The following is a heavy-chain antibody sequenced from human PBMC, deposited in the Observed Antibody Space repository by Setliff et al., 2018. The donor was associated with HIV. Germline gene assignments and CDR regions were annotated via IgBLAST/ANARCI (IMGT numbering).Heavy chain of an antibody. CDR1: GESFSSYY. V-gene: IGHV4-34*01. CDR3: ARADYDTRGVAEYFHR. Sequence: LSLTCAVHGESFSSYYWSWIRQPPGRGLEWIGEINHSGSTNYNPSLKSRVTISADTSKNQFSLSLSSVTVADTAVYYCARADYDTRGVAEYFHRWGQGTQVTVSS. J-gene: IGHJ1*01. CDR2: INHSGST. D-gene: IGHD3-22*01.